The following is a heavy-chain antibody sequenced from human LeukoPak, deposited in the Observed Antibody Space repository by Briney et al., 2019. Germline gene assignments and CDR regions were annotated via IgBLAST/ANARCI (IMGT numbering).Heavy chain of an antibody. Sequence: SGGSLRLSCASSGFTLSNYGMDWVRQAPGKGLEWVAFTRHDGSNKYYADSVKGRFTISRDNSKNTLYLQMNSLRAEDTAVYYCAKETTVTIDYWGQGTLVTVSS. CDR2: TRHDGSNK. J-gene: IGHJ4*02. D-gene: IGHD4-11*01. V-gene: IGHV3-30*02. CDR1: GFTLSNYG. CDR3: AKETTVTIDY.